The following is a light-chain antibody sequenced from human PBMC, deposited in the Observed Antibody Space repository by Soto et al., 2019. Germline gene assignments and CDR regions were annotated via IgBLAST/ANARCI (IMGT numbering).Light chain of an antibody. Sequence: QSVLTQPPSVSGAPGQRVTISCTGSSSSIGAGYDVHWYQQLPGTAPKLLVHGNNDRPSGVPDRFSASKSGTSASLAITGLQVEDAADYYCQSFDSRLSGWVFGGGTKLTVL. V-gene: IGLV1-40*01. J-gene: IGLJ2*01. CDR2: GNN. CDR1: SSSIGAGYD. CDR3: QSFDSRLSGWV.